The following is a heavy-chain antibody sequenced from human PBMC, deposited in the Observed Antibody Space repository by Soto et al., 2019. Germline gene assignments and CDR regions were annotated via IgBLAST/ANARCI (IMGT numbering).Heavy chain of an antibody. CDR2: ISGSSGST. D-gene: IGHD3-3*01. Sequence: GGSLRLSCAASGFTFSSYAMSWVRQAPGKGLEWVSAISGSSGSTYYADSVKGRFTISRDNSKNTLYLQMNSLRAEDTAVYYCAKDYDFWSGYRLGYYYYGMDVWGQGTTVTVSS. V-gene: IGHV3-23*01. CDR1: GFTFSSYA. J-gene: IGHJ6*02. CDR3: AKDYDFWSGYRLGYYYYGMDV.